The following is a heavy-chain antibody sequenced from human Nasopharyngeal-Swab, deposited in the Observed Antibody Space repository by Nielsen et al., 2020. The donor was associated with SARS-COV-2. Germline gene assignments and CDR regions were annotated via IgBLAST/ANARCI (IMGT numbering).Heavy chain of an antibody. D-gene: IGHD2-2*01. CDR3: ARVPRYCSSTSCYAEPYYYYYGMDV. CDR1: GYTFTGYY. Sequence: ASVKVSCKASGYTFTGYYMHWVRQAPGQGLEWMGWINPNSGGTNYAQKFKGRVTMTRDTSISTAYMELSRLRSDDTAVYYCARVPRYCSSTSCYAEPYYYYYGMDVWGQGTTVTVSS. V-gene: IGHV1-2*02. CDR2: INPNSGGT. J-gene: IGHJ6*02.